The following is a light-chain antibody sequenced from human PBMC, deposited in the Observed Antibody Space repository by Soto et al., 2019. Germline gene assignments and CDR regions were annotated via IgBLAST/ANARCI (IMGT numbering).Light chain of an antibody. CDR2: QVT. Sequence: QSVLAQPAPVSGSPGQSITISCTGSSSDIASFNYVSWYQQYPGKAPKLLIYQVTSRASGVSHRFSGSKFGDTASLTISGLQPEDEAEYYCNSYSSSTFYVFGTGTKVTVL. J-gene: IGLJ1*01. CDR1: SSDIASFNY. V-gene: IGLV2-14*01. CDR3: NSYSSSTFYV.